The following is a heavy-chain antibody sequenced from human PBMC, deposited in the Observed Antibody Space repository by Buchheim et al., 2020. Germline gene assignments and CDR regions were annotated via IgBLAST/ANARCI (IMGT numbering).Heavy chain of an antibody. CDR2: ISYDCSNT. CDR1: GFNFSNYA. D-gene: IGHD1-20*01. CDR3: ARNNWNDY. V-gene: IGHV3-30*04. Sequence: QVQLVDSGGGVVQPGRSLRLSCAASGFNFSNYALNWVRQAPGTGMEWVAIISYDCSNTYYADSLKGRFSISRDNSKNTLYLQMNSLRTEDTAVYYCARNNWNDYWGQGTL. J-gene: IGHJ4*02.